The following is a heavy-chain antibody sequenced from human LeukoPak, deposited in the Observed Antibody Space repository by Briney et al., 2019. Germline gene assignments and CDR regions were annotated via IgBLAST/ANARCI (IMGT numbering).Heavy chain of an antibody. D-gene: IGHD6-13*01. CDR2: IYYSGST. CDR3: ARVSSSWIYGMDV. V-gene: IGHV4-59*01. CDR1: GGSISGYY. Sequence: SETLSLTCSVSGGSISGYYWSWIRQPPGKGLEWIGYIYYSGSTNCNPSLKSRVTISVDTSKNQFSLKLSSVTAVDTAVYYCARVSSSWIYGMDVWGQGTTVTVSS. J-gene: IGHJ6*02.